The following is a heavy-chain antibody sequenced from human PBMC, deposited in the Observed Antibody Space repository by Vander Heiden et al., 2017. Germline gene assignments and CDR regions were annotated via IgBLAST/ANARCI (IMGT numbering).Heavy chain of an antibody. Sequence: QVQLVQSGAEVKKPGASVKVSCKASGYTFTSYDINWVRQATGQGLEWMGWMNPNSGNTGYAQKGQGRVTMTRNTSISTADMERSSMRSEEKAVYYCARRRNDYDDSSGYPGDWCQGTMVTVSS. CDR3: ARRRNDYDDSSGYPGD. CDR2: MNPNSGNT. CDR1: GYTFTSYD. V-gene: IGHV1-8*01. D-gene: IGHD3-22*01. J-gene: IGHJ4*02.